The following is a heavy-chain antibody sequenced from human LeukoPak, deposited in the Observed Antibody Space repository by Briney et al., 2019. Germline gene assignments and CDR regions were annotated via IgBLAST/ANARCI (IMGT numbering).Heavy chain of an antibody. CDR2: INPSGGST. Sequence: ASVKVSCKASGYTFTSYGISWVRQAPGQGLEWMGIINPSGGSTSYAQKFQGRVTMTRDMSTSTVYMELSSLRSEDTAVYYCARVRAARSWFDYWGQGTLVTVSS. CDR1: GYTFTSYG. D-gene: IGHD6-6*01. V-gene: IGHV1-46*01. J-gene: IGHJ4*02. CDR3: ARVRAARSWFDY.